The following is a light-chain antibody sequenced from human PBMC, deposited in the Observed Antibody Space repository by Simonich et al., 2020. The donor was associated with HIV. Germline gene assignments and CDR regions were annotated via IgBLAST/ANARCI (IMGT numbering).Light chain of an antibody. Sequence: DIQMTQYPSSLSASVRDRVTITCPASQSISSKVTWYQQKPGKAPKLLIYAASSLQGGVTSKFSGSGSGTDFTRTISSLQPEEVATYYCQQYNSYPYTFGQGTKLEIK. CDR2: AAS. V-gene: IGKV1-16*02. CDR1: QSISSK. J-gene: IGKJ2*01. CDR3: QQYNSYPYT.